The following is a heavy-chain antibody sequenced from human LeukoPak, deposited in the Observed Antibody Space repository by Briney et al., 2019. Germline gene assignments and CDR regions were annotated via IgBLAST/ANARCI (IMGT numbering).Heavy chain of an antibody. D-gene: IGHD3-10*01. J-gene: IGHJ3*02. V-gene: IGHV4-34*01. CDR1: GGSFSGYY. CDR2: INHSGST. CDR3: ARSETRPPYGSGSYYRNAFDI. Sequence: PSETLSLTCAVYGGSFSGYYWSWIRQPPGKGLEWIGEINHSGSTNYNPSLKSRVTISVDTSKNQFSLKLSSVTAADTAVYYCARSETRPPYGSGSYYRNAFDIWGQGTMVTVSS.